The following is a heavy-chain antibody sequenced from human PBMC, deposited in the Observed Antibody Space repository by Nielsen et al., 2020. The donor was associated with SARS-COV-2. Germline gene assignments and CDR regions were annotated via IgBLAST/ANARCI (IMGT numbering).Heavy chain of an antibody. V-gene: IGHV1-46*01. CDR1: GYTFTSYY. CDR2: INPSGGST. Sequence: ASVKVSCKASGYTFTSYYMHWVRQAPGQGLEWMGIINPSGGSTSYAQKFQGRVTMTRDTSTSTVYMELSSLRSEDTAVYYCARDRASADHGQLLWFGESYYYYYMDVWGKGTTVTVSS. D-gene: IGHD3-10*01. J-gene: IGHJ6*03. CDR3: ARDRASADHGQLLWFGESYYYYYMDV.